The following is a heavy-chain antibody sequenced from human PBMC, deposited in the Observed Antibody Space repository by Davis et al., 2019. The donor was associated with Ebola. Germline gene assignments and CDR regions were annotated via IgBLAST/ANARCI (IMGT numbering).Heavy chain of an antibody. J-gene: IGHJ4*02. CDR3: ARDGIPHEFYYYFDY. D-gene: IGHD1-1*01. V-gene: IGHV1-69*01. CDR1: GFTFSSYA. CDR2: IIPIFGTA. Sequence: KISCAASGFTFSSYAISWVRQAPGQGLEWMGGIIPIFGTANYAQKFQGRVTITADESTSTAYMELSSLRSEDTAVYYCARDGIPHEFYYYFDYWGQGTLVTVSS.